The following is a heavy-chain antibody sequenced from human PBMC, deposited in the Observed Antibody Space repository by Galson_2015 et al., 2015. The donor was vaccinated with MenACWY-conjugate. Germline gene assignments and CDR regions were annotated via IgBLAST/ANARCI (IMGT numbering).Heavy chain of an antibody. Sequence: SLRLSCAASGSAFSNYSMHWVRQAPGKGLECVSRICAGGISIMYGDSVRGRFTISRDDAENTLYLQMDGLRADDTAVYFCVRGSSGWRGMDIWGQGTTVTVSS. CDR2: ICAGGISI. J-gene: IGHJ6*02. CDR1: GSAFSNYS. V-gene: IGHV3-74*03. CDR3: VRGSSGWRGMDI. D-gene: IGHD6-19*01.